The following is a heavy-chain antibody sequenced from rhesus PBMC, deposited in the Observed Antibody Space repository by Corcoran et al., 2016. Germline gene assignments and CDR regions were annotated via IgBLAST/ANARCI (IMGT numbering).Heavy chain of an antibody. Sequence: EVQLVESGGGLVQPGGSLRLSCAASGFTFSDYYMYWVRQAPGKGLEWVGFIRSKAYGGTAEYAAYVKGRFTISRDDSKSLAYLQMSSLKTEDTAVYYCTKDQYSFDYWGQGVLVTVSS. CDR3: TKDQYSFDY. D-gene: IGHD2-15*01. CDR1: GFTFSDYY. V-gene: IGHV3-184*01. CDR2: IRSKAYGGTA. J-gene: IGHJ4*01.